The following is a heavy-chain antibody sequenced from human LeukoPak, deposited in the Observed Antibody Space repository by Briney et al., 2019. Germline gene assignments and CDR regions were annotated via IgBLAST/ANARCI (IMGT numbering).Heavy chain of an antibody. D-gene: IGHD4-23*01. Sequence: GGSLRLSCAASGFTFSSYAMSWVRQAPGKGLEWVSAISGSGGSTYYADSVKGQFTISRDNYKNTLYLQMNSLRAEDTAVYYCAKGHARWSTPTGYFDYWGQGTLVTVSS. V-gene: IGHV3-23*01. CDR3: AKGHARWSTPTGYFDY. CDR2: ISGSGGST. J-gene: IGHJ4*02. CDR1: GFTFSSYA.